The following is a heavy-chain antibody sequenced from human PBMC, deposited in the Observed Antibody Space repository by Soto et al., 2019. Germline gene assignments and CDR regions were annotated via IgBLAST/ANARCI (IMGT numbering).Heavy chain of an antibody. CDR2: INAGNGNT. CDR3: ASDAHSGRYSYYYYGMDV. CDR1: GYTFTSYA. V-gene: IGHV1-3*01. D-gene: IGHD1-26*01. J-gene: IGHJ6*02. Sequence: GASVKVSCKASGYTFTSYAMHWVRQAPGQRLEWMGWINAGNGNTKYSQKFQGRVTITRDTSASTAYMELSSLRSEDTAVYYCASDAHSGRYSYYYYGMDVLGQRNTV.